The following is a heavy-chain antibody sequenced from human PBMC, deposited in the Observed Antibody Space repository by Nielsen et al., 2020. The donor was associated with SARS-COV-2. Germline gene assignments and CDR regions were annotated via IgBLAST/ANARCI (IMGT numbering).Heavy chain of an antibody. CDR1: GFTFSSYA. V-gene: IGHV3-15*01. Sequence: GESLKISCAASGFTFSSYAMHWVRQAPGKGLEWVGRIKSKTDGGTTDYAAPVKGRFTISRDDSKNTLYLQMNSLKTEDTAVYYCTTDLSSSSWYYYYYYGMDVWGQGTTVTVSS. D-gene: IGHD6-13*01. J-gene: IGHJ6*02. CDR3: TTDLSSSSWYYYYYYGMDV. CDR2: IKSKTDGGTT.